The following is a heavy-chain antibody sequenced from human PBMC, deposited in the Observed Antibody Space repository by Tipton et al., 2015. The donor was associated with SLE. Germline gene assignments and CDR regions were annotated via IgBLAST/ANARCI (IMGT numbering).Heavy chain of an antibody. J-gene: IGHJ5*02. V-gene: IGHV4-59*08. D-gene: IGHD3-10*01. CDR2: IYYSGST. Sequence: TLSLTCTVSGGSISSYYWSWIRQPPGKGLEWIGYIYYSGSTNYNPSLKSRVTISVDTSKNRFSLKLSSVTAADTAVYYCPRHVTYYGSGRVWFDPWGQGTLVTVSS. CDR3: PRHVTYYGSGRVWFDP. CDR1: GGSISSYY.